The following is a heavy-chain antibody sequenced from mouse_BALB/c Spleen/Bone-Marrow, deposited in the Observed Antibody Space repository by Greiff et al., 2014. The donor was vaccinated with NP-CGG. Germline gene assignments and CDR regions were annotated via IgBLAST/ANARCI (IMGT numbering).Heavy chain of an antibody. CDR2: ISSGSSTI. CDR3: TRSGTLGAMDY. V-gene: IGHV5-17*02. Sequence: EVMLVESGGGLVQPGGSRKLSCAASGFTFSSFGMHWVRQALEKGLEWVAYISSGSSTIYYADTMKGRFTISRDNPKNTLFLQMTSLRSEDTAMYYCTRSGTLGAMDYWGQGTSVTVSS. D-gene: IGHD3-3*01. J-gene: IGHJ4*01. CDR1: GFTFSSFG.